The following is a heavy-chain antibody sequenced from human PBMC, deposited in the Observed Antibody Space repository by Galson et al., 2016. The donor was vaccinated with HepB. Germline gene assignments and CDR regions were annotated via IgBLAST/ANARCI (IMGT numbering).Heavy chain of an antibody. Sequence: SVKVSCKASGGTFINYAISWVRQAPGQELEWMGGIIPMFPTANYAQKFQGRVTITADESTTTAYMELSSLRSEDTAVYYCARDGGSFHSSMPPYYGLDVWGQGTTVTVSS. CDR2: IIPMFPTA. V-gene: IGHV1-69*13. D-gene: IGHD2-2*01. CDR1: GGTFINYA. J-gene: IGHJ6*02. CDR3: ARDGGSFHSSMPPYYGLDV.